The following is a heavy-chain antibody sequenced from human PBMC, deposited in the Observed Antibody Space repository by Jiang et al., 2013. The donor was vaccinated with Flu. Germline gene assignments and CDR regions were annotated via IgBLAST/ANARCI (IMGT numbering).Heavy chain of an antibody. V-gene: IGHV4-39*01. Sequence: LLKPSETLSLTCSVSDDSMSSTTYDWGWVRQPPGMGLEWIGSVYYSGTTRYNPVLKSRVTISVDTSKKRFSLKLSFVTAADTAIYYCVRHQETSYWYGDVFDIWGQGTMATVSS. D-gene: IGHD2-8*02. J-gene: IGHJ3*02. CDR2: VYYSGTT. CDR3: VRHQETSYWYGDVFDI. CDR1: DDSMSSTTYD.